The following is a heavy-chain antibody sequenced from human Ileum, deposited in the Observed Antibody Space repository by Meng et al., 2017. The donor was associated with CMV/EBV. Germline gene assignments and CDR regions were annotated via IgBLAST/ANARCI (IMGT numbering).Heavy chain of an antibody. CDR3: ARDLFIVVVPAAEGWFDP. CDR1: FPFCDYV. J-gene: IGHJ5*02. Sequence: FPFCDYVMRWLRQAPGKGLEWVSYISSSGSTIYYADSVKGRFTISRDNAKNSLYLQMNSLRAEDTAVYYCARDLFIVVVPAAEGWFDPWGQGTLVTVSS. D-gene: IGHD2-2*01. V-gene: IGHV3-11*01. CDR2: ISSSGSTI.